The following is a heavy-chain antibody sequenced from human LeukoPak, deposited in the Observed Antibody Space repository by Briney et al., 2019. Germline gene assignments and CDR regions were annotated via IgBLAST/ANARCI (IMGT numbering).Heavy chain of an antibody. V-gene: IGHV3-11*01. CDR3: SSGRDIAVAGPGGYFDY. Sequence: PGGSLRLSCAASGFSFSDYHMIWIRQAPGKGLEWISYMSPGGGNIYFADSVKGRFTLSRDNAKHSLDLQMNSLTAEDTAVYYCSSGRDIAVAGPGGYFDYWGQGTLVTVSS. CDR1: GFSFSDYH. CDR2: MSPGGGNI. D-gene: IGHD6-19*01. J-gene: IGHJ4*02.